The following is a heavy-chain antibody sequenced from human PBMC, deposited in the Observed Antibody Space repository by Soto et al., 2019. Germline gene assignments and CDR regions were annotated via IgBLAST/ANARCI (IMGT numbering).Heavy chain of an antibody. CDR1: GYSFATYG. CDR2: ISAHNGDT. D-gene: IGHD3-22*01. V-gene: IGHV1-18*04. Sequence: QVQLVQSGAEVKKPGASEKVSCKASGYSFATYGFSWVRQAPGQGLECVGWISAHNGDTHYSQKFQGRVTLTTDTSTNTGYMELRSLTSDDTAVYFCATEPIYYNDGSGYYALGNWGQGTLVTVSS. J-gene: IGHJ4*02. CDR3: ATEPIYYNDGSGYYALGN.